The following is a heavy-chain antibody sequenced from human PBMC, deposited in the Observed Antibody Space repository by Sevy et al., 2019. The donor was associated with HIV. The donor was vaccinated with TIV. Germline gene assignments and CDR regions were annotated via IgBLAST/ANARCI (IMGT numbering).Heavy chain of an antibody. Sequence: GGSLRLSCAASGFTFSDYCMNWVRQAPGKGLEWVSCISGRSSYIHYADSVRGRFTISRDNAKNSLYLQMNSLRADDTAVYFCARDGGCSSTSCHLSFDSWGQGALVTVSS. J-gene: IGHJ4*02. D-gene: IGHD2-2*01. CDR3: ARDGGCSSTSCHLSFDS. CDR2: ISGRSSYI. CDR1: GFTFSDYC. V-gene: IGHV3-21*06.